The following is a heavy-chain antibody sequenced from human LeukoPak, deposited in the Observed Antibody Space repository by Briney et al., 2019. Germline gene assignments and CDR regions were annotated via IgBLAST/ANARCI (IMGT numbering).Heavy chain of an antibody. CDR2: ISSSGSTI. Sequence: GGSLRLSCAASGFTFSSYEMKWVRQAPGKRLDWVSYISSSGSTIYYADPVKGRFTISRDNAKNSLYLQMNSLRAEDTAVYYCARVELIGGAAGAHGFDYWGQGTLVTVSS. V-gene: IGHV3-48*03. CDR1: GFTFSSYE. CDR3: ARVELIGGAAGAHGFDY. J-gene: IGHJ4*02. D-gene: IGHD6-13*01.